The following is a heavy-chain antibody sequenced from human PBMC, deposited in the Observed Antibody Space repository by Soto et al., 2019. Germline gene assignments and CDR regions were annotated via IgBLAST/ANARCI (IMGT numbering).Heavy chain of an antibody. CDR3: ARGGSSNYVSFPLVDYYCFYGMDV. CDR1: GGSFSVYY. J-gene: IGHJ6*02. CDR2: INHSGST. Sequence: SDTLSLTCAVYGGSFSVYYWSWIRQPPGKGLEWIGEINHSGSTNYNPSLKSRVTISVDTSKNQFSLKLSSVTAADTAVYYCARGGSSNYVSFPLVDYYCFYGMDVWGQGTMVTVSS. V-gene: IGHV4-34*01. D-gene: IGHD4-4*01.